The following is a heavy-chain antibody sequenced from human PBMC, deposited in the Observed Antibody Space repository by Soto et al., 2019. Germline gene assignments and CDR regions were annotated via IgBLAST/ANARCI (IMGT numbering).Heavy chain of an antibody. CDR2: IYYSGST. CDR3: ARERPDGARLDP. D-gene: IGHD6-6*01. J-gene: IGHJ5*02. Sequence: QVQLQESGPGLVKPSQTLSLTCTVSGGSISSGDYYWSWIRQPPGKGLEWIGYIYYSGSTHYNPSLKSRVTISVDTSKNQFSLKLSSVTAADTAVYCCARERPDGARLDPWGQGTLVTVSS. CDR1: GGSISSGDYY. V-gene: IGHV4-30-4*01.